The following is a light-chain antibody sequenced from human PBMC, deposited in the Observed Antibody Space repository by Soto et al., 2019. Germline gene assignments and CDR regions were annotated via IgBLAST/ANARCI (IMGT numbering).Light chain of an antibody. J-gene: IGKJ2*01. CDR2: GAS. CDR1: QSVSSN. Sequence: EIVMTQSPATLSVSPGERATLSCRASQSVSSNSAWYQQKPGQAPRLLIDGASTRATGIPARFSGSGSGTEFTLTISSLQSEDFAVYYCQQYNNWLTFGQGTKLEIK. CDR3: QQYNNWLT. V-gene: IGKV3-15*01.